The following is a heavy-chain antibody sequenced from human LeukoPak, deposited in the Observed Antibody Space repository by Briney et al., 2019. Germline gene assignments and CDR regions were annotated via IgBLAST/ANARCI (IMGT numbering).Heavy chain of an antibody. D-gene: IGHD6-19*01. CDR2: MNPNSGNT. CDR1: GYTFTSYD. Sequence: ASVKVSCKASGYTFTSYDINWVRQATGQGLEWMGWMNPNSGNTGYAQKFQGRVTMTRNTSISTAYMELSSLRSEDTAVYYCMGKIAVAGIGVGYYYMDVWGKGTTVTVSS. V-gene: IGHV1-8*01. J-gene: IGHJ6*03. CDR3: MGKIAVAGIGVGYYYMDV.